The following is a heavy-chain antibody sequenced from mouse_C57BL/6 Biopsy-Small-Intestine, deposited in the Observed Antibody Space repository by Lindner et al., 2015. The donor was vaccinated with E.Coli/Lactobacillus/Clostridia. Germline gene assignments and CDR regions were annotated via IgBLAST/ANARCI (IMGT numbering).Heavy chain of an antibody. Sequence: SVKVSCKASGYTFTSYYMHWVRQAPGQGLEWMGIINPSGGSTSYAQKFQGRVTMTRNTSISTAYMELSSLRSEDTAVYYCARGQSIYYDFWRDYSPLDSWGQGTLVTVSS. J-gene: IGHJ4*01. D-gene: IGHD1-1*01. V-gene: IGHV1-64*01. CDR2: INPSGGST. CDR3: ARGQSIYYDFWRDYSPLDS. CDR1: GYTFTSYY.